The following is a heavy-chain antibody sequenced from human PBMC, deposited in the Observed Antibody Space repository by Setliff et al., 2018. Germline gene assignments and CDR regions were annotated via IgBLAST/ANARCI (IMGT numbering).Heavy chain of an antibody. CDR3: AREQWLDPPGYYYMDV. Sequence: SETLSLTCTVSGGSISSYYWSWIRQPAGKGLEWIGHIYIGGSANYNPSLKSRVTMSIDTSKNQFSLKLNSVTAADMAVYYCAREQWLDPPGYYYMDVWAKGTTVRLL. J-gene: IGHJ6*03. V-gene: IGHV4-4*07. D-gene: IGHD6-19*01. CDR1: GGSISSYY. CDR2: IYIGGSA.